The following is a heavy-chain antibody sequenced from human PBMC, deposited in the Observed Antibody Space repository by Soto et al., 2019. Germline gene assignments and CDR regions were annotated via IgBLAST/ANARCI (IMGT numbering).Heavy chain of an antibody. J-gene: IGHJ6*02. Sequence: ASVKVSCKASGYTFTSYGISWVRQAPGQGLEWMGWISAYNGNTNYAQKLHGRVTMTTDTSTSPAYMELRSLRSDVSVVYYCARDRDDFVCCYLTYYSGRDVWGQGTTVTVSS. D-gene: IGHD3-3*01. CDR1: GYTFTSYG. CDR2: ISAYNGNT. V-gene: IGHV1-18*01. CDR3: ARDRDDFVCCYLTYYSGRDV.